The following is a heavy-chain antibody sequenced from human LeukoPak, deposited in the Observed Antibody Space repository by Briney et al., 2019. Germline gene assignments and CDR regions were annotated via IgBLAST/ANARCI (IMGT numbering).Heavy chain of an antibody. J-gene: IGHJ6*02. CDR3: ARANRPDGLYYCYGMDV. Sequence: KPSETLSLTCAVYGGSFSGYYWSWIRQPPGKGLEWIGEINHSGSTNYNPSLKSRVTISVDTSKNQFSLKLSSVTAADTAVYYCARANRPDGLYYCYGMDVWGQGTTVTVSS. V-gene: IGHV4-34*01. CDR1: GGSFSGYY. D-gene: IGHD5-24*01. CDR2: INHSGST.